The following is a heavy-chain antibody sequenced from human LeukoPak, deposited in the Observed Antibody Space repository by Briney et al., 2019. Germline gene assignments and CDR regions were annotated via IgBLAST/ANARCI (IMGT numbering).Heavy chain of an antibody. CDR1: GGSFSGYY. D-gene: IGHD2-21*02. CDR3: ARLASRGGDSYYYYGMDV. J-gene: IGHJ6*02. CDR2: INHSGST. Sequence: SETLSLTCAVYGGSFSGYYWSWIRQPPGKGLEWIGEINHSGSTNYNPSLKSRVTISVDTSKNQFSLKLSSVTAADTAVYYCARLASRGGDSYYYYGMDVWGQGTTFTVSS. V-gene: IGHV4-34*01.